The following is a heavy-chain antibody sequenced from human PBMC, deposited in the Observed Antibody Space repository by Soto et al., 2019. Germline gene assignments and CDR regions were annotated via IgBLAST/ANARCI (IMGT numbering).Heavy chain of an antibody. D-gene: IGHD4-4*01. CDR2: ISYDGSNK. Sequence: QVQLVESGGGVVQPGRSLRLSCAASGFTFSSYAMHWVRQAPGKGLEWVAVISYDGSNKYYADSVKGRFTISRDNSKNTLYLQMNSLRAEDTAVYYCARKDSSDYYYGMDVW. CDR1: GFTFSSYA. V-gene: IGHV3-30-3*01. CDR3: ARKDSSDYYYGMDV. J-gene: IGHJ6*01.